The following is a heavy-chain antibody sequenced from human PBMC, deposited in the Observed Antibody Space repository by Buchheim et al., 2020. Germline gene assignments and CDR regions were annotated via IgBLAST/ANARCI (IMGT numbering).Heavy chain of an antibody. V-gene: IGHV1-8*01. CDR3: ARGVPPLYGDYGVHNWFDP. Sequence: QVQLVQSGAEVKKPGASVKVSCKASGYTFTSYDINWVRQATGQGLEWMGWMNPNSGNTGFAQKFQGRVTMTRNTSISTAYMELSSLRSEDTAVYYCARGVPPLYGDYGVHNWFDPWGQGTL. D-gene: IGHD4-17*01. CDR1: GYTFTSYD. J-gene: IGHJ5*02. CDR2: MNPNSGNT.